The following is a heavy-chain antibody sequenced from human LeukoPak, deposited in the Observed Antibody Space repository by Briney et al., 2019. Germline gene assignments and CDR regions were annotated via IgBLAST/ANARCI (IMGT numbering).Heavy chain of an antibody. V-gene: IGHV1-69*04. Sequence: GASLKLSCTASGGTFSSYGISWVRQAPGQGLEWVGSISPILSIANYAHTFQGRVTITADKSTSTPYLEMSSLRSEDTAVYYCAREIYYCSGSYYKEAYFDYWGQGTLVTVSS. CDR1: GGTFSSYG. CDR3: AREIYYCSGSYYKEAYFDY. J-gene: IGHJ4*02. D-gene: IGHD3-10*01. CDR2: ISPILSIA.